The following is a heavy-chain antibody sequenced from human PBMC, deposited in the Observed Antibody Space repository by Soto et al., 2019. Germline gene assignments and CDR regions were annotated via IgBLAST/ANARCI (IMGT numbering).Heavy chain of an antibody. Sequence: QVQLVESGGGVVQPGRSLRLSCAASGFTFNNYDMHWVRQAPGKGLEWVAVISSAGSTTYYADSVKGRFTLSRDNSKNTLYLQMNNLRVDDTGVYYCYDFWWEHWGQGTLVTVSS. V-gene: IGHV3-30-3*01. CDR1: GFTFNNYD. J-gene: IGHJ4*02. CDR2: ISSAGSTT. D-gene: IGHD3-3*01. CDR3: YDFWWEH.